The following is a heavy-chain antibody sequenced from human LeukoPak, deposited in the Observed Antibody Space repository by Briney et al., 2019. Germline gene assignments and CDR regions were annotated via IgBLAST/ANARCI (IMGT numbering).Heavy chain of an antibody. D-gene: IGHD4-11*01. CDR3: ARLGNYADFDY. Sequence: GGSLRLSCAASGFTFSSYAMSWVRQAPGKGLEWVANIKQDGSEGYYVDSVKGRFTISRDNAKSSLYLQMNSLRPEDTAVYYCARLGNYADFDYWGQGTLVTVSS. CDR1: GFTFSSYA. V-gene: IGHV3-7*01. J-gene: IGHJ4*02. CDR2: IKQDGSEG.